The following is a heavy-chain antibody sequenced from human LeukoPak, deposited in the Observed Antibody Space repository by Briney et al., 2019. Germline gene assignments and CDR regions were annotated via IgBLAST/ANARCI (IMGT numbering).Heavy chain of an antibody. CDR3: ARGRIMIFGVVKWFYC. CDR2: INHSGST. D-gene: IGHD3-3*01. CDR1: GGSFSGYY. Sequence: PSETLSLTCAVYGGSFSGYYWSWIRQPPGKGLEWIGEINHSGSTNYNPFLKRRVTISVDTSKNQFSLKLSSVTAADTAGYYCARGRIMIFGVVKWFYCWLRGTQVGDSS. J-gene: IGHJ4*02. V-gene: IGHV4-34*01.